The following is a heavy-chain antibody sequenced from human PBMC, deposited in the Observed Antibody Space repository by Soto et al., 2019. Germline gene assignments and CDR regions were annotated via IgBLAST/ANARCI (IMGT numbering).Heavy chain of an antibody. D-gene: IGHD3-22*01. J-gene: IGHJ6*02. Sequence: GGSLRLSCAASGFTFSSYGMHWVRQAPGKGLEWVAVISYDGSNKYYADSVKGRFTISRDNSKSTLYLQMNSLRAEDTAVYYCANVPGGXYDSSGYYPYYYYGMDVWGQGTTVTVSS. CDR1: GFTFSSYG. CDR3: ANVPGGXYDSSGYYPYYYYGMDV. CDR2: ISYDGSNK. V-gene: IGHV3-30*18.